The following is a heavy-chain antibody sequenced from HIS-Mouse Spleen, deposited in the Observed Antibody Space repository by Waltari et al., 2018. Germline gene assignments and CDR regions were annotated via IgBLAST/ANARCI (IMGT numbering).Heavy chain of an antibody. V-gene: IGHV4-34*01. D-gene: IGHD3-22*01. CDR1: GGSFSGYY. Sequence: QVQLQQWGAGLLKPSETLSLTCAVYGGSFSGYYWSWIRQPPGKGLEWIGEINYSGSTNDNPSLKSRVTISVDTSKNQFSLKLSSVTAADTAVYYCAKGEDDSSGYELGYWGQGTLVTVAS. J-gene: IGHJ4*02. CDR3: AKGEDDSSGYELGY. CDR2: INYSGST.